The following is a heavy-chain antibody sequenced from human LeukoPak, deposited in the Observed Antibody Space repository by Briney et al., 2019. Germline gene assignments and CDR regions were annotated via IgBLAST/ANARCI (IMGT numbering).Heavy chain of an antibody. D-gene: IGHD5-12*01. CDR1: GFTFNNYA. Sequence: PGGSLRLSCATSGFTFNNYAMSWVRQAPGKGLEWVSAISSTGIAAYYADSVKGRFTISKDKSKNTLYLQMSGLRAEDTAVYYCAKESGYDFGGGQGTPVTVSS. J-gene: IGHJ4*02. V-gene: IGHV3-23*01. CDR3: AKESGYDFG. CDR2: ISSTGIAA.